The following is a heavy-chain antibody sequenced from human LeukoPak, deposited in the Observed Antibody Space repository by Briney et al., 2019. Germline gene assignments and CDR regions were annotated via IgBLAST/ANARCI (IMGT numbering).Heavy chain of an antibody. Sequence: GGSLRLSCAASGFTFSNAWMSWVRQAPGKGLEWVCRIKSKTDGGTTDCAAPVKGRFTISRDDSKNTLYLQMNSLKTEDTAVYYCTTDRPIMVRGAQGSWGQGTLVTVSS. J-gene: IGHJ5*02. CDR2: IKSKTDGGTT. CDR3: TTDRPIMVRGAQGS. V-gene: IGHV3-15*01. D-gene: IGHD3-10*01. CDR1: GFTFSNAW.